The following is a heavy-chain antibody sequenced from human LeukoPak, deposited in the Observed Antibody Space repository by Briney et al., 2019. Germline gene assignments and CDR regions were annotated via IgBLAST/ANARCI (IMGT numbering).Heavy chain of an antibody. V-gene: IGHV3-11*05. CDR3: AKETYYSTGWFDY. D-gene: IGHD6-19*01. J-gene: IGHJ4*02. CDR2: ITSSSGYT. Sequence: GGSLRLSCAASGFTVSSNYMTWIRQAPGKGLEWVSYITSSSGYTNHADSVKGRFTISRDNAKNSLYLQMNSLRAEDTAVYYCAKETYYSTGWFDYWGQGTLVTVSS. CDR1: GFTVSSNY.